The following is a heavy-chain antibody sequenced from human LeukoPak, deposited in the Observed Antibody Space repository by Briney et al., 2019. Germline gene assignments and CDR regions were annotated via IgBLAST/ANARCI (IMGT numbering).Heavy chain of an antibody. D-gene: IGHD3-22*01. CDR1: GFTVSSNY. V-gene: IGHV3-66*01. Sequence: PGGSLRLSCAASGFTVSSNYMSWVRQAPGKGLEWVSVIYSGGSTYYADSVKGRFTISRDNSKNTLYLQMNSLRAEDTAVYYCAREGVYDSSGYDYWGQGTLVTVSS. CDR2: IYSGGST. J-gene: IGHJ4*02. CDR3: AREGVYDSSGYDY.